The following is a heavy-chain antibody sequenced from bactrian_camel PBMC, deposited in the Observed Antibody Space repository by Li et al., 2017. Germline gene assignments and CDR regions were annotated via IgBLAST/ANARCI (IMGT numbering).Heavy chain of an antibody. J-gene: IGHJ4*01. Sequence: VQLVESGGGSVQAGGSLRLSCVVSGYSRGSNCVGWYRLPSGRPPAEREGIAGIRRSGGETWYAGSVKGRFTISQDNAKKTLYLMMNSLKPEDTAMYYCAANFGPYCSGPYHARRANFLGQGTQVTVS. D-gene: IGHD2*01. V-gene: IGHV3S59*01. CDR1: GYSRGSNC. CDR2: IRRSGGET.